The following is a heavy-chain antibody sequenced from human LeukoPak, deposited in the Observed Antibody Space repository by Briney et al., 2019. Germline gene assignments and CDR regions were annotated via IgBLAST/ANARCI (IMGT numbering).Heavy chain of an antibody. CDR3: AREGYQLLYGGYGWFDP. J-gene: IGHJ5*02. D-gene: IGHD2-2*02. V-gene: IGHV3-74*01. CDR2: INSDGSST. CDR1: GFTFSSYA. Sequence: GGSLRLSCAASGFTFSSYAMSWVRQAPGKGLVWVSRINSDGSSTSYADSVKGRFTISRDNAKNTLYLQMNSLRAEDTAVYYCAREGYQLLYGGYGWFDPWGQGTLVTVSS.